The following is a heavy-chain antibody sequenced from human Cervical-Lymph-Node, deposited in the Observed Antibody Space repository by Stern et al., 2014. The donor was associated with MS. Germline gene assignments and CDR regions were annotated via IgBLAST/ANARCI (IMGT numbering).Heavy chain of an antibody. CDR2: FYYSGRP. CDR1: GGSISSSRYY. Sequence: HLQLQDSGPGLVKPSETLSLTCTVSGGSISSSRYYWGWIRQPPGKGLGWIGSFYYSGRPYYNPSLKRRVPISVDPSQNTFYLQLTSVTAADTAVYYCASFQDTDWYFDLWGRGTLVTVSS. D-gene: IGHD2-8*02. CDR3: ASFQDTDWYFDL. V-gene: IGHV4-39*01. J-gene: IGHJ2*01.